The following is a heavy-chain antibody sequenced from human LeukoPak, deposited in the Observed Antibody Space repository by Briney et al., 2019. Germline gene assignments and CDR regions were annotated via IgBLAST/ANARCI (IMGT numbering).Heavy chain of an antibody. CDR2: MNPNSGNT. V-gene: IGHV1-8*01. J-gene: IGHJ4*02. CDR1: GYTFTSYD. Sequence: ASVKVSCMASGYTFTSYDINWVRQATGQGLEWMGWMNPNSGNTGYAQKFQGRVTMTRNTSISTAYMELSSLRSEDTAVYYCARAIPFYGDFDYWGQGTLVTVSS. CDR3: ARAIPFYGDFDY. D-gene: IGHD4-17*01.